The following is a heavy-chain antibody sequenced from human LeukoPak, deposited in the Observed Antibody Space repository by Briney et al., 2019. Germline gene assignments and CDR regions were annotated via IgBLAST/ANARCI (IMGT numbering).Heavy chain of an antibody. D-gene: IGHD3-3*01. J-gene: IGHJ4*02. V-gene: IGHV3-30*01. CDR1: GFTFSSYD. CDR3: ARDTGYDFWSGYFGY. CDR2: ISYDGSNN. Sequence: HPGGSLRLSCAASGFTFSSYDMNWVRQAPGKGLEWVAVISYDGSNNYYADSVKGRFTISRDNSKNTLYLQMNSLRAEDTAVYYCARDTGYDFWSGYFGYWGQGTLVTVSS.